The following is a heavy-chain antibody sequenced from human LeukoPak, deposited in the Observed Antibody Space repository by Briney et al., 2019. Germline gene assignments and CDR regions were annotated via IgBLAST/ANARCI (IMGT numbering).Heavy chain of an antibody. Sequence: PGGSLRLSRAASGFTFSSYGMHWVRQAPGKGLEWVAFMHYDGNIKYYADSVKGRFTISRDISKNTLYLQMSSLRAEDTAVYYCAKDACSGGTCYGGWYCDLWGRGTLVTVSS. V-gene: IGHV3-30*02. CDR2: MHYDGNIK. CDR1: GFTFSSYG. D-gene: IGHD2-15*01. CDR3: AKDACSGGTCYGGWYCDL. J-gene: IGHJ2*01.